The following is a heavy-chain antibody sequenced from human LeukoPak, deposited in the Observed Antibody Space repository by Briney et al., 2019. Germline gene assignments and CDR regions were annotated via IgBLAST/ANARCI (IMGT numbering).Heavy chain of an antibody. CDR3: ARDTNSGSYYWNWFDP. V-gene: IGHV1-2*02. CDR2: INPNSGGT. CDR1: GYTFTGYY. D-gene: IGHD1-26*01. J-gene: IGHJ5*02. Sequence: GASVKVSCKASGYTFTGYYMHWVRQAPGQGLEWMGWINPNSGGTNYAQKFQGRVTMTRDTSISTAYMELSRLRSDDTAVYYCARDTNSGSYYWNWFDPWGQGTLVTVSS.